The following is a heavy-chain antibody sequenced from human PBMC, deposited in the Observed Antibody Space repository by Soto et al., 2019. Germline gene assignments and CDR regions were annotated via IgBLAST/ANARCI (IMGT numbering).Heavy chain of an antibody. V-gene: IGHV4-4*02. CDR3: ARVVTGYCSSTSCYAGHAYYYYYYMDV. Sequence: PSETLSLTCAVSSFSISSSNWWSWVRQPPGKGLEWIGEIYHSGSTNYNPSLKSRVTTSVDKSKNQFSLKLSSVTAADTAVYYCARVVTGYCSSTSCYAGHAYYYYYYMDVWGKGTTVTVSS. CDR2: IYHSGST. D-gene: IGHD2-2*01. CDR1: SFSISSSNW. J-gene: IGHJ6*03.